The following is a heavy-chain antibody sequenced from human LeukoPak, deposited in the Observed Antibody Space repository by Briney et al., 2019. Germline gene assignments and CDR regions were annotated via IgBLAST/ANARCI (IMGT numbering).Heavy chain of an antibody. CDR3: ARDQVEWLLIKGPFDY. Sequence: GGSLRLSCAASGFTFSSYAMSWVRQAPGKGLEWVSAISGSGGSTYYADSVKGRFTISRDNSKNTLYLQMNSLRAEDTAVYYCARDQVEWLLIKGPFDYWGQGTLVTVSS. CDR1: GFTFSSYA. CDR2: ISGSGGST. J-gene: IGHJ4*02. V-gene: IGHV3-23*01. D-gene: IGHD3-3*01.